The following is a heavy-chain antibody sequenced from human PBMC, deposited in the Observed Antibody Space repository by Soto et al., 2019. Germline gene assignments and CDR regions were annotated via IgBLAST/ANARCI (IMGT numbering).Heavy chain of an antibody. CDR3: AREGALKPFSS. J-gene: IGHJ5*02. CDR1: GFTFSNYN. Sequence: GGSLSLSWVSSGFTFSNYNMNWVRQAPGKGLEWVSHISGTSVYIHYADSVKGRFTISRDNAKNSVYLQMDSLRVEDTAVYYCAREGALKPFSSWGQGALVTVSS. V-gene: IGHV3-21*01. CDR2: ISGTSVYI.